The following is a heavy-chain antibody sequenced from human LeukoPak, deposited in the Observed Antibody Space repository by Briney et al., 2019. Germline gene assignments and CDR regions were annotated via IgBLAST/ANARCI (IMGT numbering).Heavy chain of an antibody. CDR3: ARDILGYGGAPLDAFDI. Sequence: SETLSLTCAVSGGSISSGGYSWSWIRQPPGKGLEWIGYIYYSGSTNYNPSLKSRVTISVDTSKNQFSLKLSSVTAADTAVYYCARDILGYGGAPLDAFDIWGQGTMVTVSS. J-gene: IGHJ3*02. V-gene: IGHV4-61*08. D-gene: IGHD4-23*01. CDR1: GGSISSGGYS. CDR2: IYYSGST.